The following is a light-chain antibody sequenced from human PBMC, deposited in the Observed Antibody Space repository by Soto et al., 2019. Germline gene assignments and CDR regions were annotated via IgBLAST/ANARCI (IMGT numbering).Light chain of an antibody. CDR3: QSYDSSLSAWV. CDR2: GNT. CDR1: SSNIGAGYD. Sequence: QSVLTQPPSVSGAPGQGVTISCTGSSSNIGAGYDVHWYQQLPGTAPKLLIYGNTNRPSGVPDRFSGSKSGTSASLAITGLQAEDEADYYCQSYDSSLSAWVFGGGTKLNVL. J-gene: IGLJ3*02. V-gene: IGLV1-40*01.